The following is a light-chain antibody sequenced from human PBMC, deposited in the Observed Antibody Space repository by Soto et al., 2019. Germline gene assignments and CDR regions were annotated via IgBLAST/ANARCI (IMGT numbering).Light chain of an antibody. Sequence: DIVLTQSPGTLSLSPWEGATLSCRASQSVTNSYLAWYQQKPGQAPRLLIFGASTRAAGIPARFSGSGSGTEFTLTISSLQSEDFAVYYCQQYSNWPLTFGGGTKVDIK. J-gene: IGKJ4*01. CDR1: QSVTNSY. CDR2: GAS. V-gene: IGKV3-15*01. CDR3: QQYSNWPLT.